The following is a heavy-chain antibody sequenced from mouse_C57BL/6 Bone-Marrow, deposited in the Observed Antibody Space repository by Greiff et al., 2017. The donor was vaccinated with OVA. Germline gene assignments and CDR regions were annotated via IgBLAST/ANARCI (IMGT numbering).Heavy chain of an antibody. CDR1: GFTFSNYW. V-gene: IGHV6-3*01. D-gene: IGHD3-3*01. CDR3: TGRDRYFDV. CDR2: IRLKSDNYAT. J-gene: IGHJ1*03. Sequence: DVMLVESGGGLVQPGGSMKLSCVASGFTFSNYWMNWVRQSPEKGLEWVAQIRLKSDNYATPYAESVKGRFTISRDDSKSSVYLQMNNLRAEDTGIYYCTGRDRYFDVWGTGTTVTVSS.